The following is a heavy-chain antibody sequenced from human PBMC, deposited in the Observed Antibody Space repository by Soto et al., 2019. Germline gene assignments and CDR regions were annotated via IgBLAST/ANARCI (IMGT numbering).Heavy chain of an antibody. CDR3: AKVKDPYMISSDFDY. CDR2: ISSSGGST. CDR1: GFTFSSYA. Sequence: EVQLLESGGGLVQPGGSLRLSCAASGFTFSSYAMSWVRQAPGKGLEWVSAISSSGGSTYYADSVKGRFTISRDNSKNTLYLQMNSVRAEDTAVYYCAKVKDPYMISSDFDYWGQGPLVTVSS. D-gene: IGHD1-26*01. J-gene: IGHJ4*02. V-gene: IGHV3-23*01.